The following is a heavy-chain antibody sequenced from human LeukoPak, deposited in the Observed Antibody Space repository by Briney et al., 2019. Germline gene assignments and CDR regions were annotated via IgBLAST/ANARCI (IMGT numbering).Heavy chain of an antibody. CDR2: ISSSGSSI. V-gene: IGHV3-11*01. J-gene: IGHJ6*03. D-gene: IGHD1-26*01. CDR3: ARVRWELLPYYYYYMDV. Sequence: GGSLRLSCAASGFSFSDYYMGWMRQAPGKGLDWISYISSSGSSIYYADSVKGRFTLSRDNAKNSLYLQMNSLRAEDTAVYYCARVRWELLPYYYYYMDVWGKGTTVTVSS. CDR1: GFSFSDYY.